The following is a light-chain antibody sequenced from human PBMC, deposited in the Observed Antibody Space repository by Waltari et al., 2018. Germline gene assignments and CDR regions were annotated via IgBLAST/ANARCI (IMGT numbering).Light chain of an antibody. CDR1: SSAVGSYDL. J-gene: IGLJ2*01. CDR3: SSYTYGGPWV. Sequence: SALTQPASVSASPGQSITISCTGSSSAVGSYDLVAWYQQPPGQAPHLLIYEVDKRPSGVSYRFSGSKSGNAASLTISGLQAEDEAHYFCSSYTYGGPWVFGGGTLLTVL. CDR2: EVD. V-gene: IGLV2-23*02.